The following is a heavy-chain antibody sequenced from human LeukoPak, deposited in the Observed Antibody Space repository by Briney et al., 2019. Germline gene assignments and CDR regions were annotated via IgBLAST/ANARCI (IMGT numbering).Heavy chain of an antibody. V-gene: IGHV3-74*01. D-gene: IGHD2-21*02. CDR3: SRDSLSSCGGDCYSGLDV. Sequence: GGSLRLSCAAPGFTFSNYWRPGVGQAPGEGLWWVSRIKSDGSSTTYAGSVKGRFTISRDNAKNTLYLQMNSLRAEDTAVYYCSRDSLSSCGGDCYSGLDVWGQGTTVTVSS. CDR1: GFTFSNYW. CDR2: IKSDGSST. J-gene: IGHJ6*02.